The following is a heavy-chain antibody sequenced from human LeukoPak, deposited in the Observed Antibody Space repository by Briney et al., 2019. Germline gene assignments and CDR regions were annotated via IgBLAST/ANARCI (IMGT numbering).Heavy chain of an antibody. CDR3: ARDLELLSENAFDI. J-gene: IGHJ3*02. Sequence: SETLSLTCTVSGGSISSYYWSWVRQPAGKGLEWIGRIYTSGSTNYNPSLKSRVTMSVDTSKNQFSLKLSSVTAADTAVYYCARDLELLSENAFDIWGQGTMVTVSS. CDR1: GGSISSYY. V-gene: IGHV4-4*07. CDR2: IYTSGST. D-gene: IGHD1-26*01.